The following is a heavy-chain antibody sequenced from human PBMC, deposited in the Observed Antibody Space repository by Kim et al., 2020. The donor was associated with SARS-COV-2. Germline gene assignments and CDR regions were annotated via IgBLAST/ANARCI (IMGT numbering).Heavy chain of an antibody. V-gene: IGHV1-3*01. D-gene: IGHD3-10*01. J-gene: IGHJ4*02. CDR3: ARVPFGGSGSYFDY. Sequence: SQKSQGRVTITRDTSASTAYMGLSSLRSEDTAVYYCARVPFGGSGSYFDYWGQGTLVTVSS.